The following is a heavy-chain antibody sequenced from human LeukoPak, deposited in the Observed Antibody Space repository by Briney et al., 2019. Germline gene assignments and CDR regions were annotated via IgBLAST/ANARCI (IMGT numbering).Heavy chain of an antibody. D-gene: IGHD3-9*01. CDR1: GFTFTNYA. V-gene: IGHV3-23*01. CDR2: IVGSGVST. CDR3: AKWGDYDVLTGYYDSDY. Sequence: GGSLRLSCAASGFTFTNYAMSCVRQTPGKGLEWVSAIVGSGVSTYYADSVKGRFTISRDNSKDTLYLQMNSLRAEDTAVYYCAKWGDYDVLTGYYDSDYWGQGSRVTVSS. J-gene: IGHJ4*02.